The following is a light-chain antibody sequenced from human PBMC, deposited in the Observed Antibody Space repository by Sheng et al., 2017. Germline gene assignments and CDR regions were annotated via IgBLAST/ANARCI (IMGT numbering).Light chain of an antibody. V-gene: IGKV3-15*01. J-gene: IGKJ4*01. CDR3: QQYNNWPPELT. CDR2: DAS. CDR1: ESISSN. Sequence: EIVMTQSPATLSVSPGERATLSCRASESISSNLAWYQQKPGQAPRLLIHDASTRATGIPARFSGSGSGTEFTLTISSLQSEDFAFYYCQQYNNWPPELTFGGGTKVEIK.